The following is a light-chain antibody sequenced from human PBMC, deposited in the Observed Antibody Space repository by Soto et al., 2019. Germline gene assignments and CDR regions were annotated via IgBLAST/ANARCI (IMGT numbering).Light chain of an antibody. CDR1: QTIYSW. CDR2: TAS. V-gene: IGKV1-5*03. CDR3: QQYHIFSGT. Sequence: DIQMTQSPSTLSASVGDRVTITCRASQTIYSWLAWYQQRPGKPPNLLIYTASTLASGVPSRFSGSGSGTEFTLTINSLQADDFATYYCQQYHIFSGTFGQGTTVEIK. J-gene: IGKJ1*01.